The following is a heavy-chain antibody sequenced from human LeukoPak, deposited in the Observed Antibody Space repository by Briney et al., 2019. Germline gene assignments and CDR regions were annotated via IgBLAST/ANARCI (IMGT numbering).Heavy chain of an antibody. Sequence: GGSLRLSCAASGFTFSDYAMSWVRQAPGKGLEWVSGIANDGGTTHYADSVKGRFAMSRDNSKNTLSLQMNSLRSEDTAIYYCAKGAISPRPFDCWGQGTLVTVSS. CDR1: GFTFSDYA. J-gene: IGHJ4*02. CDR2: IANDGGTT. D-gene: IGHD2-2*01. V-gene: IGHV3-23*01. CDR3: AKGAISPRPFDC.